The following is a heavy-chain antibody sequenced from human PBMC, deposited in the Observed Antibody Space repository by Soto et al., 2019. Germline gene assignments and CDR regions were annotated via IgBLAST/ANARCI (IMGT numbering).Heavy chain of an antibody. CDR2: IIPILGIA. V-gene: IGHV1-69*04. CDR3: ARDPELSLSFDY. J-gene: IGHJ4*02. CDR1: GGTFSSYT. D-gene: IGHD3-16*02. Sequence: KISCKASGGTFSSYTISWVRQAPGQGLEWMGRIIPILGIANYAQKFQGRVTITADKSTSTAYMELSSLRSEDTAVYYCARDPELSLSFDYWGQGTLVTVSS.